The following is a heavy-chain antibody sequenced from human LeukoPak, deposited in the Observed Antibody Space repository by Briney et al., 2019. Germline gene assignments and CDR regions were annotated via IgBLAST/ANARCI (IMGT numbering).Heavy chain of an antibody. CDR1: GYTFTGYY. V-gene: IGHV1-2*02. CDR2: INQNSGGT. CDR3: ARAPTYYDILTCSGPPTPFDY. J-gene: IGHJ4*02. Sequence: GGSVTVSCKASGYTFTGYYMHWVRQAPGQGLEGMGWINQNSGGTNYAQKFQGRVTMTRDTSLSTAYMQLSRLRSDYTAVYYCARAPTYYDILTCSGPPTPFDYGGQGTLVTFSP. D-gene: IGHD3-9*01.